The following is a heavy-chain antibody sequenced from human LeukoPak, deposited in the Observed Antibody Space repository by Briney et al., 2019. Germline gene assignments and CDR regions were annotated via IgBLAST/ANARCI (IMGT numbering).Heavy chain of an antibody. Sequence: PGGSLRLSCAASGFTFSSYSMNWVRQAPGKGLEWVSSISTSSTYMYYADSVKGRFTISRDNAKKSLYLQMNSLRVEDTALYYCAGDIYDILTGYLLTGDGYWGLGTLVTVSS. D-gene: IGHD3-9*01. V-gene: IGHV3-21*01. CDR2: ISTSSTYM. CDR1: GFTFSSYS. CDR3: AGDIYDILTGYLLTGDGY. J-gene: IGHJ4*02.